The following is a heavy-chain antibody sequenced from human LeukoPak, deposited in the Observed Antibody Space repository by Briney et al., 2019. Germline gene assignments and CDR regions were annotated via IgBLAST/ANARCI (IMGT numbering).Heavy chain of an antibody. D-gene: IGHD7-27*01. CDR2: IYTSGST. J-gene: IGHJ3*02. CDR3: ARDQDNWGNNAFDI. Sequence: SETLSLTCTVSGGSVISGSYYWSWIRQPAGKGLEWIGRIYTSGSTNYNPSLKTRVTISVDTSKNQFSLKLSSVTAADTAVYYCARDQDNWGNNAFDIWGQGTMVTVSS. CDR1: GGSVISGSYY. V-gene: IGHV4-61*02.